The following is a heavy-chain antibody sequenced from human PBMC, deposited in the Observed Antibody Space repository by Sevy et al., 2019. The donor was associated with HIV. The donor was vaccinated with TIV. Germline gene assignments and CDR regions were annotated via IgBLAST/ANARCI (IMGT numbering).Heavy chain of an antibody. D-gene: IGHD3-3*01. J-gene: IGHJ6*03. CDR1: GDSVSSNSAA. Sequence: SQTLSLTCAISGDSVSSNSAAWNWIRQSPSRGLEWLGRTYYRSKWYNDYAVSVKSRITITPDTSKNQFSLQLNSVTPEDTAVYYCARAIWVYYDFWSGYLKPDYYYYMDVWGKGTTVTVSS. V-gene: IGHV6-1*01. CDR3: ARAIWVYYDFWSGYLKPDYYYYMDV. CDR2: TYYRSKWYN.